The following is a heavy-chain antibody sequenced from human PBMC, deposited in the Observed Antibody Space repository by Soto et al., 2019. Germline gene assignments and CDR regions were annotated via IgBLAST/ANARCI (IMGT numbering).Heavy chain of an antibody. CDR1: GGTFSGYN. CDR2: FNHSGST. J-gene: IGHJ6*02. Sequence: SATLSLTCAVYGGTFSGYNRSCIRQPPGTLLEWVLGFNHSGSTNYNPSLKSRVTISVDSSKIQFSLKLSSVTATDTAVYYCARGSGRYLSPRSYGMDVWAQATTVTVSS. V-gene: IGHV4-34*01. D-gene: IGHD1-26*01. CDR3: ARGSGRYLSPRSYGMDV.